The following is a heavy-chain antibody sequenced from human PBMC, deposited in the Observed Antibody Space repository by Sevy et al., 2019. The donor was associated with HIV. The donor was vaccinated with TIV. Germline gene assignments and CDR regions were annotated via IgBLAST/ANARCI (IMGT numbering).Heavy chain of an antibody. CDR3: ARDSDNYDILTGYYPFDY. J-gene: IGHJ4*02. CDR2: INPSGGST. V-gene: IGHV1-46*01. CDR1: GYTFTSYY. D-gene: IGHD3-9*01. Sequence: ASVKVSCKASGYTFTSYYMHWVRQAPGQGLEWMGIINPSGGSTSYAQKFQGRVTMTRDTSTSTVYMELSSLRLEDTAVYYCARDSDNYDILTGYYPFDYWGQGTLVTVSS.